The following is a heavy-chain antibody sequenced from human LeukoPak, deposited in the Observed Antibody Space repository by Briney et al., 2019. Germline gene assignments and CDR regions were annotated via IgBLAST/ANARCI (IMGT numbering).Heavy chain of an antibody. CDR2: ISYDGSNK. CDR1: GFTFSSYA. V-gene: IGHV3-30-3*01. J-gene: IGHJ3*02. Sequence: PGGSLRLSCAASGFTFSSYAMHWVRQAPGKGLEWVAVISYDGSNKYYADSVKGRFTISRDNSKNTLYLQMNSLRAEDTAVYYCARDRPPPDSSGYYYEDAFDIWGQGTMVTVSS. D-gene: IGHD3-22*01. CDR3: ARDRPPPDSSGYYYEDAFDI.